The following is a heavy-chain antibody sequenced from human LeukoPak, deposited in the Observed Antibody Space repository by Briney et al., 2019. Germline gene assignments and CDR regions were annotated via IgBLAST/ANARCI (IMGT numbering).Heavy chain of an antibody. CDR3: AKVRDGYKYDAFDI. CDR2: IIVGGVST. J-gene: IGHJ3*02. Sequence: GGSLRLSCAAPGFTFSSYAMSWVRQGPGKGLGWVSPIIVGGVSTYSADSVKGRFNISRDNSNNTLYLQMNSLRAEDTVVYYCAKVRDGYKYDAFDIWDQGTMVSVSS. CDR1: GFTFSSYA. D-gene: IGHD5-24*01. V-gene: IGHV3-23*01.